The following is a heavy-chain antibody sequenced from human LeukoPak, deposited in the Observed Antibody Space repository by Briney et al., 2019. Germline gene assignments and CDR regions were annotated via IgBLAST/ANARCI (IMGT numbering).Heavy chain of an antibody. D-gene: IGHD3-10*01. CDR3: ARSLYYYGSGSYYGNY. V-gene: IGHV1-2*02. CDR1: GYTFTGYY. J-gene: IGHJ4*02. CDR2: INPNSGGT. Sequence: ASVKVSCKASGYTFTGYYMHWVRQAPGQGLEWMGWINPNSGGTNYAQKFQGRVTMTRDTSISTAYMELSRLRSDDTAVDYCARSLYYYGSGSYYGNYWGQGTLVTVSS.